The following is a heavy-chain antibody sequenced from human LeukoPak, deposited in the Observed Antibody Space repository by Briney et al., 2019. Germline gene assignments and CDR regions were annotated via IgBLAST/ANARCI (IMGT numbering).Heavy chain of an antibody. Sequence: QPGGSLRLSCAASGFTFSNYGMHWVRQAPGKGLEWVAFIRYDGSNKYYADSVKGRFTISRDNSKNTLYLQMNSLRAEDTAVYYCASRALWFGELFLSYFDYWGQGTLVTVSS. D-gene: IGHD3-10*01. V-gene: IGHV3-30*02. J-gene: IGHJ4*02. CDR3: ASRALWFGELFLSYFDY. CDR1: GFTFSNYG. CDR2: IRYDGSNK.